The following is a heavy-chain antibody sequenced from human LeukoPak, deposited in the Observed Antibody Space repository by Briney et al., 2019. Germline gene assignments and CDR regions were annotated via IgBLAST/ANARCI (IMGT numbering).Heavy chain of an antibody. CDR1: GGSISSGGYY. D-gene: IGHD2-2*01. CDR3: ARHCSSTSCYRY. CDR2: IYHSGST. J-gene: IGHJ4*02. Sequence: PSETMSLTCTVSGGSISSGGYYWSWIRQPPGKGLEWIGYIYHSGSTYYNPSLKSRVTISVDTSKNQFSLKLSSVTAADTAVYYCARHCSSTSCYRYWGQGTLVTVSS. V-gene: IGHV4-30-2*01.